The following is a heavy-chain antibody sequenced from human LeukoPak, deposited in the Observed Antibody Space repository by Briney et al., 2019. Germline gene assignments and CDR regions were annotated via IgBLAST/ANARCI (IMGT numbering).Heavy chain of an antibody. Sequence: GGSLRLSCAASGFTFSNYWMQWVRQAPGKGLVWVSRINSDGSSTSYADSVKGRFTISRDNAKNTVYLQMNSLRAEDTAVYYCAKAVPAATTQYNFDYWGQGTLVTVSS. CDR3: AKAVPAATTQYNFDY. CDR2: INSDGSST. D-gene: IGHD2-2*01. CDR1: GFTFSNYW. J-gene: IGHJ4*02. V-gene: IGHV3-74*01.